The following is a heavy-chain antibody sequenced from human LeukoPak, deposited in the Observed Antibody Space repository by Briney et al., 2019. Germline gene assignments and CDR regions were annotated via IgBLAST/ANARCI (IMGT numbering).Heavy chain of an antibody. J-gene: IGHJ3*02. Sequence: GGSLRLSCAASGFTFSSYAMHWVLQAPGKGLEWVAVISYDGSNRYYADSVKGRFTISRDNSKNTLYLQMNSLRAEDTAVYYCARDPYYYDSSGYYGPGAFDIWGQGTMVTVSS. V-gene: IGHV3-30-3*01. CDR3: ARDPYYYDSSGYYGPGAFDI. CDR1: GFTFSSYA. CDR2: ISYDGSNR. D-gene: IGHD3-22*01.